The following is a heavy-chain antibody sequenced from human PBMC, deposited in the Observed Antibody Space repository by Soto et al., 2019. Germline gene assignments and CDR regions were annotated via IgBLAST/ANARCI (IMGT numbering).Heavy chain of an antibody. CDR1: GFSFSRYW. CDR2: INSDGSST. Sequence: TGGSLRLSCAASGFSFSRYWMYWVRQSPGKGLVWVSRINSDGSSTSYADSVKGRFTISRDNAKNTLYLQMNSLRAEDTAVYYCARAHYDILTGYQYYYYMDVWGKGTTVTVSS. V-gene: IGHV3-74*01. D-gene: IGHD3-9*01. CDR3: ARAHYDILTGYQYYYYMDV. J-gene: IGHJ6*03.